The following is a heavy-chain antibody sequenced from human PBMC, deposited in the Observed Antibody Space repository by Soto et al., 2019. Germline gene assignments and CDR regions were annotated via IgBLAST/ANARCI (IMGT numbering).Heavy chain of an antibody. D-gene: IGHD2-21*02. CDR2: IYYTGTT. CDR1: GGSMSSYY. CDR3: ARLGGYYQAFDQ. Sequence: SDTLFLTCIVSGGSMSSYYWGWFRQPPGKGLEWIGYIYYTGTTTYHPSLKSRVTISIDTSRNQFSLKLNSVTAADTAVYYCARLGGYYQAFDQWGQGSLVTVSS. J-gene: IGHJ4*02. V-gene: IGHV4-59*08.